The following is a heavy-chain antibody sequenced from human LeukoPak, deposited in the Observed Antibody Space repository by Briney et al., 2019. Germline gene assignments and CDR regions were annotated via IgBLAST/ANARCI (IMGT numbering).Heavy chain of an antibody. V-gene: IGHV4-4*07. Sequence: SETLSLTCTVSGGSISSYYWSWIRQPAGKGLEWIGHIYNSGSTNYNPSLKGRVTMSLATSKNQFSLHLSSVTAADTAVYYCARSAFLVTAPGLYYFDYWGQGTLVAVSS. CDR1: GGSISSYY. CDR2: IYNSGST. CDR3: ARSAFLVTAPGLYYFDY. D-gene: IGHD6-13*01. J-gene: IGHJ4*02.